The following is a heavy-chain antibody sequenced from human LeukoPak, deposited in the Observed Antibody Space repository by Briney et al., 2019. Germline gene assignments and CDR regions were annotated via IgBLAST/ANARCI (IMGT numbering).Heavy chain of an antibody. V-gene: IGHV3-48*04. D-gene: IGHD3-16*02. J-gene: IGHJ4*02. CDR2: ISSSSSTI. CDR1: GFTFSSYS. Sequence: PGVSLRLSCAASGFTFSSYSMNWVRQAPGKGLEWVSYISSSSSTIYYADSVKGRFTISRDNAKNSLYLQMNSLRAEDTAVYYCARVRYYDYVWGSYRQGSFDYWGQGTLVTVSS. CDR3: ARVRYYDYVWGSYRQGSFDY.